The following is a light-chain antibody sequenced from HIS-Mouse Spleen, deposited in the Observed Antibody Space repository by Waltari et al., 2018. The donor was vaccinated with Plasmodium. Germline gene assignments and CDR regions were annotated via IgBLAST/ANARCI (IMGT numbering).Light chain of an antibody. CDR3: SSYAGSNNLV. CDR1: SSDVGGYNY. J-gene: IGLJ2*01. Sequence: QSALTQPPSASGSPGQSVTISCTGTSSDVGGYNYVSWYQQHPGTAPKLMIYEVSKRPSGVPDRFSGLKSGNTASLTVSGLQAEEEADYYCSSYAGSNNLVFGGGTKLTVL. CDR2: EVS. V-gene: IGLV2-8*01.